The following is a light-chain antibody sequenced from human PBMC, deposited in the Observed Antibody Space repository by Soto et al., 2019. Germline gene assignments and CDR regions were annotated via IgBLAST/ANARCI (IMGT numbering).Light chain of an antibody. CDR1: QSISSY. CDR3: QPRYT. V-gene: IGKV1-39*01. CDR2: AAS. Sequence: DIQMTQSPSSLSASVGDRVTITCRPSQSISSYLNWYQQKPGKAPKLLIYAASSLQSGVPSRFSGSGSGTDFTLTISSLKPEDFASYYCQPRYTFGQGTKVETK. J-gene: IGKJ1*01.